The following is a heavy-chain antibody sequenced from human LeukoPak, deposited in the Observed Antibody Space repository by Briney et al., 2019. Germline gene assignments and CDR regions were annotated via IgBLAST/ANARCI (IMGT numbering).Heavy chain of an antibody. CDR3: ARVDYRGAFDI. D-gene: IGHD4-11*01. Sequence: PGGSLRLSCAASGFTFSSYWMSWVRQAPGKGLEWVANIKQDGSEKYYVDSVKGRFIISRDNAKNSLYLQMNSLRAEDTAVYYCARVDYRGAFDIWGQGTMVTVSS. J-gene: IGHJ3*02. CDR1: GFTFSSYW. V-gene: IGHV3-7*01. CDR2: IKQDGSEK.